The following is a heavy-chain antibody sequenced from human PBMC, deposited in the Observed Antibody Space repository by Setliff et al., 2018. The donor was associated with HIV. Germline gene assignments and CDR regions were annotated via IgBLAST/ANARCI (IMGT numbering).Heavy chain of an antibody. V-gene: IGHV3-49*04. D-gene: IGHD3-10*01. Sequence: PGESLKISCTASGFTFGDYSMSWVRQAPGKGLEWVAFIRSTPYGGTTEYAAPVKGKFTISRDDSKSIAYLQMNSLKTEDTAVYYCTRDGVIKYYYYYYYMDVWGKGTTVTVSS. CDR1: GFTFGDYS. J-gene: IGHJ6*03. CDR3: TRDGVIKYYYYYYYMDV. CDR2: IRSTPYGGTT.